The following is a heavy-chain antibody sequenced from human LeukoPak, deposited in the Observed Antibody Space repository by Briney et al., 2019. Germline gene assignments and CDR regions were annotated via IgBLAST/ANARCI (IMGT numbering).Heavy chain of an antibody. CDR2: ISSSGSTI. D-gene: IGHD3-10*01. V-gene: IGHV3-48*03. Sequence: PGGSLRLSCAASGFTFSSYEMNWVRQAPGKGVEWVSYISSSGSTIYYADSVKGRFTISRDNAKNSLHLQMNSLRAEDTAVYHCARGVNYGSKSYFDYWGQGSLVTVSS. CDR3: ARGVNYGSKSYFDY. J-gene: IGHJ4*02. CDR1: GFTFSSYE.